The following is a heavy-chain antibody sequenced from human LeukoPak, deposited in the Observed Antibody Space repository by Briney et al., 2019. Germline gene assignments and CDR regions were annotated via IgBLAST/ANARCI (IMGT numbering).Heavy chain of an antibody. J-gene: IGHJ4*02. Sequence: GGSLRLSCAASGFTFSSYSMNWVRQAPGKGLEWVSYISSSSSTIYYADSVKGRFTISRDNAKNSLYLQMNGLRAEDTAVYYCARDSLSTYYYGSGSYFLPDYWGQGTLVTVSS. D-gene: IGHD3-10*01. CDR3: ARDSLSTYYYGSGSYFLPDY. CDR2: ISSSSSTI. CDR1: GFTFSSYS. V-gene: IGHV3-48*01.